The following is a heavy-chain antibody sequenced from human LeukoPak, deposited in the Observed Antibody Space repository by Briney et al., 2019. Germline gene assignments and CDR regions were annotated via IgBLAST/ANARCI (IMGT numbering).Heavy chain of an antibody. CDR1: GFTFRSYA. J-gene: IGHJ4*02. D-gene: IGHD6-13*01. Sequence: PGGSLRLSCAASGFTFRSYAMSWVRQGPGKGLEWVSSISGSSGSTYYTDSVKGRFTISRDNSKNTLYLQMNSLRAEDTAVYFCAKDSDVSWYYWGQGTLVTVSS. CDR2: ISGSSGST. CDR3: AKDSDVSWYY. V-gene: IGHV3-23*01.